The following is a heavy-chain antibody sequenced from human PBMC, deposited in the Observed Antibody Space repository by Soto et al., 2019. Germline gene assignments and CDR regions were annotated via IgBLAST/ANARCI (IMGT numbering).Heavy chain of an antibody. CDR3: ARLPGYCSSTSCYTTNPYFDY. CDR1: GGSISSYY. CDR2: IYYSGST. J-gene: IGHJ4*02. V-gene: IGHV4-59*08. Sequence: SETLSLTCTVFGGSISSYYWSWIRQPPGKGLEWIGYIYYSGSTNYNPSLKSRVTISVDTSKNQFSLKLSSVTAADTAVYYCARLPGYCSSTSCYTTNPYFDYWGQGTLVTVSS. D-gene: IGHD2-2*02.